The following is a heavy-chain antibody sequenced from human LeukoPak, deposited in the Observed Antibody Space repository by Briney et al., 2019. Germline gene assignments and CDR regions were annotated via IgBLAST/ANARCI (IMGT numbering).Heavy chain of an antibody. V-gene: IGHV3-74*01. Sequence: GGSLRLSCAASGFTFSSYWMHWVRQAPGKGLVWVSRINTDGSSTSYADSVKGRFTISRDNAKNTLYLQMNSLRAEDTAVYYFWRGPGGLLQFNYFDYWGQGTLVTVSS. CDR1: GFTFSSYW. CDR2: INTDGSST. CDR3: WRGPGGLLQFNYFDY. D-gene: IGHD5-24*01. J-gene: IGHJ4*02.